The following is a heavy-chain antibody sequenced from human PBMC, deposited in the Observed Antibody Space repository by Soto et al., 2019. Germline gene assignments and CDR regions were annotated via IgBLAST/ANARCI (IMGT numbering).Heavy chain of an antibody. V-gene: IGHV1-69*12. D-gene: IGHD3-16*01. J-gene: IGHJ3*02. Sequence: QVQLVQSGAEVKKPGSSVKVSCKASGGTFSSYAISWVRQAPGQGLEWMGGIIPIFGTANYAQKFQGRVTITADESTSTAYMELSSLRSDDTAVYYCARGRGRREEDAFDIWGQGTMVTVSS. CDR2: IIPIFGTA. CDR3: ARGRGRREEDAFDI. CDR1: GGTFSSYA.